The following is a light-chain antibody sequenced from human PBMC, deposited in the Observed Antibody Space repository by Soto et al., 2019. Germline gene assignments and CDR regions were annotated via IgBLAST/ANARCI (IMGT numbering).Light chain of an antibody. Sequence: IMLTQSPSTLSLSPGERATLSRRASQCVSNDYVAWDQQKPGQAPRLLIYSASNRATGIPDRFSGSGSGTDFTLTMSRLEPEDSTLYYCQQYSAPPRTLDPGAKVAIK. J-gene: IGKJ3*01. V-gene: IGKV3-20*01. CDR1: QCVSNDY. CDR3: QQYSAPPRT. CDR2: SAS.